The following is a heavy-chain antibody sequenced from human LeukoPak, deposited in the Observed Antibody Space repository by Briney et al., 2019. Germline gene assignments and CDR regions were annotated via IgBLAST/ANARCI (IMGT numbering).Heavy chain of an antibody. Sequence: GGSLRLSCAASRFTVSDYWMSWVRQTPGKGLEWVANIKQDESEKYYMGSVKGRFIISRDNVKNALYLQMNSLRVEDTGVYYCVRGAYYAAYWGQGTLVTVSS. CDR1: RFTVSDYW. CDR2: IKQDESEK. J-gene: IGHJ4*02. CDR3: VRGAYYAAY. D-gene: IGHD2/OR15-2a*01. V-gene: IGHV3-7*01.